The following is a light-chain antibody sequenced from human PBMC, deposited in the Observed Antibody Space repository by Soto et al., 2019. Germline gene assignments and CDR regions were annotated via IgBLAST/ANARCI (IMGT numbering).Light chain of an antibody. CDR2: TAS. V-gene: IGKV1-39*01. CDR1: QSISSY. CDR3: QQTYSTPPT. J-gene: IGKJ2*01. Sequence: DIQMTQSPSSLSASVGDRVTITCRASQSISSYLNCYQQKPGKAPKLLIYTASSLQSGVPSRFSGSESGTDFSLTISSLQPEDFQTYYCQQTYSTPPTFGQGNKLEIK.